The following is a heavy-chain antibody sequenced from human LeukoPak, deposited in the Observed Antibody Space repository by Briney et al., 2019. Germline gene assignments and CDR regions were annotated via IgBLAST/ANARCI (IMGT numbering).Heavy chain of an antibody. CDR3: ARELYGDYGADY. CDR1: GFSFSDHW. V-gene: IGHV3-74*01. J-gene: IGHJ4*02. CDR2: VSSDGGRT. Sequence: GGSLRLSCAASGFSFSDHWMHWVRQAPGKGLEWVSRVSSDGGRTYYSDSVEGRFTISRDNAKKALYLQLNSLRAEDTAVYYCARELYGDYGADYWGQGTLVTVSS. D-gene: IGHD4-17*01.